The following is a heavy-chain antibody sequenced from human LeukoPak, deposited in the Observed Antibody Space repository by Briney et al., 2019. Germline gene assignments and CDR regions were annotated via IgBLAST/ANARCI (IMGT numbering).Heavy chain of an antibody. D-gene: IGHD1-14*01. V-gene: IGHV3-23*01. CDR1: GITFSSFS. CDR2: ISVSGGST. CDR3: AKDRHPARTDGYYFDY. J-gene: IGHJ4*02. Sequence: GGSLRLSCTVSGITFSSFSMTWVRQAPGKGLEWVSAISVSGGSTYYADSVKGRFTISRDNSRTPLYLQMNSLRAEDTAVYYCAKDRHPARTDGYYFDYWGQGTLVTVSS.